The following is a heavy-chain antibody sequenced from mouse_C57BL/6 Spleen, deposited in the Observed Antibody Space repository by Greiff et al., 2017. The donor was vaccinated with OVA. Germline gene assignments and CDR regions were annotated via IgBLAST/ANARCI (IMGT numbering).Heavy chain of an antibody. CDR2: IDPENGDT. J-gene: IGHJ2*01. Sequence: VQLQQSGAELVRPGASVKLSCTASGFNIKDDYMHWVKQRPEQGLEWIGWIDPENGDTEYASKFQGKATITADTSSNTAYLQLSSLTSEDTAVYYCTRGPKGFDYWGQGTTLTVSS. D-gene: IGHD5-1*01. CDR1: GFNIKDDY. CDR3: TRGPKGFDY. V-gene: IGHV14-4*01.